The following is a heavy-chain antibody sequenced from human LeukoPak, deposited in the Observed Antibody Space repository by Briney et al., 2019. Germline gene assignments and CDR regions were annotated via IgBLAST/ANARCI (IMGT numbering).Heavy chain of an antibody. D-gene: IGHD3-10*01. J-gene: IGHJ4*02. V-gene: IGHV3-53*01. Sequence: GGSLRLFCAASGFTVSNNYMSWVRQAPGKGLEWVSVIYSGGSTYYADSVKGRFTISRDNSKNTLYLQMNSLRAEDTAVYYCARGSGDGFNYWGQGTLVTVSS. CDR2: IYSGGST. CDR3: ARGSGDGFNY. CDR1: GFTVSNNY.